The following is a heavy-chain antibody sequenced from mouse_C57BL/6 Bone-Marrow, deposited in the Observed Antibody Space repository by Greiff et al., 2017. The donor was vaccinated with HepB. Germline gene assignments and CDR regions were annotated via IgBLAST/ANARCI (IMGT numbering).Heavy chain of an antibody. CDR1: GYTFTSYW. D-gene: IGHD3-2*02. J-gene: IGHJ3*01. CDR3: ARVAQTAQVWFAY. CDR2: IHPNSGST. Sequence: VQLQQPGAELVKPGASVKLSCKASGYTFTSYWMHWVKQRPGQGLEWIGMIHPNSGSTNYNEKFKSKATLTVDKSSSTAYMQLSSLTSEDSAVYYCARVAQTAQVWFAYWGQGTLVTVSA. V-gene: IGHV1-64*01.